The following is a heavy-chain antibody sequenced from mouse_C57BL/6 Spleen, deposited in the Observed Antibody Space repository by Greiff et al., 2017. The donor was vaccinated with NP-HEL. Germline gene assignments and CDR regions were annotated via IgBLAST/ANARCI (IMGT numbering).Heavy chain of an antibody. V-gene: IGHV5-17*01. CDR1: GFTFSDYG. Sequence: EVQLVESGGGLVKPGGSLKLSCAASGFTFSDYGMHWVRQAPEKGLEWVAYISSGSSTIYYADTVKGRFTISRDNAKNTLVLQMTSLRSEDTAMYYCAREDEVLFAYWGQGTLVTVSA. J-gene: IGHJ3*01. CDR3: AREDEVLFAY. CDR2: ISSGSSTI.